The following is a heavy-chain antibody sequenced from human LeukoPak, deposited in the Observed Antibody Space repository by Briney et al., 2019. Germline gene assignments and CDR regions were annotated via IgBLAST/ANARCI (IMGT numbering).Heavy chain of an antibody. J-gene: IGHJ6*02. CDR2: INQNSGGT. V-gene: IGHV1-2*02. CDR1: GYTFTGHY. Sequence: GASVKVSCKASGYTFTGHYMHWVRQAPGQGPEWLGWINQNSGGTIYAQNFQGRVTMTRDTSISTAYMELSSLRSDDTAVYYCARVRMAVGSVSFYYYGMDVWGQGTTVTVSS. CDR3: ARVRMAVGSVSFYYYGMDV. D-gene: IGHD6-19*01.